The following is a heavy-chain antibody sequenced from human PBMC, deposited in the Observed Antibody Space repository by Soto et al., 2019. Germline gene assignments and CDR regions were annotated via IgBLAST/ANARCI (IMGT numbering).Heavy chain of an antibody. CDR3: ARYGRASGWMSPYHYYMDV. J-gene: IGHJ6*03. CDR1: GGSISSYY. D-gene: IGHD6-19*01. Sequence: SETLSLTCTVSGGSISSYYWSWIRQPPGKGLEWIGYIYYSGSTNYNPSLKSRVTISVDTSKNQFSLKLSSVTAADTAVYYCARYGRASGWMSPYHYYMDVWGKGTTVTVSS. V-gene: IGHV4-59*01. CDR2: IYYSGST.